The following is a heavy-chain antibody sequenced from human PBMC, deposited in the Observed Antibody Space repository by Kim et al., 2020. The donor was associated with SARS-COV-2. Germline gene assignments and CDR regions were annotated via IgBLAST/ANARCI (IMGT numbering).Heavy chain of an antibody. CDR3: SRIRCHCSRTLCQAAYFGY. CDR2: IDWDDDK. D-gene: IGHD2-2*01. J-gene: IGHJ4*02. Sequence: SGPTLVKPTQILTLTCTFSGFSLSTSGMCVSWIRQPPGKALEWLARIDWDDDKYYSTSLKTRLTISKDTSKNQVVLTMTNMDPVDTATFYCSRIRCHCSRTLCQAAYFGYWGQGTLVTVSS. V-gene: IGHV2-70*11. CDR1: GFSLSTSGMC.